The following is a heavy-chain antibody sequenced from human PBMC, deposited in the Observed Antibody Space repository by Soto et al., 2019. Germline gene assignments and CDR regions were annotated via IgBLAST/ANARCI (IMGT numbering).Heavy chain of an antibody. CDR2: IKEDGRKE. CDR3: VRDDIGLGIDH. V-gene: IGHV3-7*01. Sequence: SGFTFSDSGMHWVRQTPGKGLEWGANIKEDGRKEYYLGSVKGRFTSSRDNAKNTLYLRMNSLRAEDTAVYYCVRDDIGLGIDHWGLGTLVTVSS. D-gene: IGHD1-26*01. J-gene: IGHJ4*02. CDR1: GFTFSDSG.